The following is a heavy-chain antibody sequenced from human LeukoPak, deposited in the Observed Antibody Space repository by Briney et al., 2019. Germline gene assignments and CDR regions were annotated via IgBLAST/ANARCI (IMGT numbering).Heavy chain of an antibody. Sequence: GGSLRLSCAASGFTFSSYSMNWVRQAPGKGLEWVSSISSSSSYIYYADSVKGRFTISRDNAKNSLYLQMNSLRAEDTAVYYCARGNTLTTRSPGYWGQGTLVTVSS. CDR2: ISSSSSYI. V-gene: IGHV3-21*01. D-gene: IGHD4-17*01. CDR1: GFTFSSYS. CDR3: ARGNTLTTRSPGY. J-gene: IGHJ4*02.